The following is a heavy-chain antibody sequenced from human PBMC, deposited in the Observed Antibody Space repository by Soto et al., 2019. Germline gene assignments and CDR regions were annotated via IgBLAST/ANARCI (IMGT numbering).Heavy chain of an antibody. V-gene: IGHV3-48*02. CDR3: ARSYDSSGYYKDRERNTFDY. CDR1: GFTFSSYS. D-gene: IGHD3-22*01. CDR2: ISSSSSTI. Sequence: GGSLRLSCAASGFTFSSYSMNWVRQAPGKGLEWVSYISSSSSTIYYADSVKGRFTISRDNAKNSLYLQMNSLRDEDTAVYYCARSYDSSGYYKDRERNTFDYWGQGTLVTVSS. J-gene: IGHJ4*02.